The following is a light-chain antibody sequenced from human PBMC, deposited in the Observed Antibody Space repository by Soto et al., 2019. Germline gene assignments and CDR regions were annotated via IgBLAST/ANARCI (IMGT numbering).Light chain of an antibody. CDR2: DTS. CDR3: RQYGASEII. J-gene: IGKJ5*01. Sequence: EFGLTQSPGTLSLSPGERATLSCRASQSLANSFIAWYQQKPGQAPRLLIYDTSSRASGIPDRFSGSGSGTDFTLTISRLETEDFAVFYCRQYGASEIIFGQGTRLEIK. V-gene: IGKV3-20*01. CDR1: QSLANSF.